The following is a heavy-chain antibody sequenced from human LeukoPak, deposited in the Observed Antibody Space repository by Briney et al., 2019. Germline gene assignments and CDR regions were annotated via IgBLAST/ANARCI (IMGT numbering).Heavy chain of an antibody. CDR1: GFTFSDYY. Sequence: GGSLRLSCAASGFTFSDYYMSWIRQAPGKGLEWVSYISSSGSTIFYADSVKGRFTIPRDNAKNSLSLRVNSLRAEDTAVYYCARVVYCSGGSCHIFAFDIWGQGTMVTVSS. CDR3: ARVVYCSGGSCHIFAFDI. J-gene: IGHJ3*02. D-gene: IGHD2-15*01. CDR2: ISSSGSTI. V-gene: IGHV3-11*01.